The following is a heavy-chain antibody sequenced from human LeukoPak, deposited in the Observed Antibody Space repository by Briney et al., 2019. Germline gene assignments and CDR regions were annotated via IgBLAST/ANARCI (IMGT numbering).Heavy chain of an antibody. CDR1: GYTFTGSF. CDR3: AREAIFRGVITGYDY. J-gene: IGHJ4*02. Sequence: ASVKVSCKASGYTFTGSFMHWVRQAPGQGLEWMGWINPNSGVTNYAQRFQGRVTMTRDTSISTAYMELSSLRSDDTAVYYCAREAIFRGVITGYDYWGQGTLVTVSS. D-gene: IGHD3-10*01. CDR2: INPNSGVT. V-gene: IGHV1-2*02.